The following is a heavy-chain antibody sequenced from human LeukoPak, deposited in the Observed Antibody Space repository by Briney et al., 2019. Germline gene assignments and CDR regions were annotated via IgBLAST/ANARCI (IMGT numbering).Heavy chain of an antibody. CDR3: ARDRRDGYNSNWFDP. J-gene: IGHJ5*02. CDR2: INHSGST. Sequence: SETLSLTCAVYGGSFSGYYWSWIRQPPGKGLEWIGEINHSGSTNYNPSLKSRVTISVDTSKNQFSLKLSSVTAADTAVYYCARDRRDGYNSNWFDPWGQGTLVTVSS. CDR1: GGSFSGYY. D-gene: IGHD5-24*01. V-gene: IGHV4-34*01.